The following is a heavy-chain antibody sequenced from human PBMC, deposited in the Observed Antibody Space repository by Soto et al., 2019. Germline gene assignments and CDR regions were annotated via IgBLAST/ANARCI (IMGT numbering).Heavy chain of an antibody. J-gene: IGHJ4*02. CDR3: ARVSFRAHFSSIDY. D-gene: IGHD2-15*01. CDR1: GYTFTSYY. CDR2: INPSGGST. V-gene: IGHV1-46*01. Sequence: QVQLVQSGAEVKKPGASVKVSCKASGYTFTSYYMHWVRQAPGQGLEWMGIINPSGGSTSYAQKFQGRVHITRETSTSTGYMELSSLRSEDTAVYYCARVSFRAHFSSIDYWGQGTLVTVSS.